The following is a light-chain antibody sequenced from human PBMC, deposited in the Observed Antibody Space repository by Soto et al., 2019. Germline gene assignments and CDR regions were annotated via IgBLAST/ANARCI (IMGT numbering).Light chain of an antibody. J-gene: IGKJ4*01. V-gene: IGKV3-20*01. Sequence: EIVLTQSPGTLSLSPGERATLSCRASQSVSSSYLAWYQQKPGQAPRLLIYGASSRATGIPDRFSGSGSWTEFTITIIRLEAEDFAVYYCRQYGYSPALTFGRGTKVEIK. CDR3: RQYGYSPALT. CDR1: QSVSSSY. CDR2: GAS.